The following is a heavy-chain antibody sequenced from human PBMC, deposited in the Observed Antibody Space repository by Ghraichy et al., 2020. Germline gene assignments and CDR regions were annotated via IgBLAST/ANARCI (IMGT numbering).Heavy chain of an antibody. CDR1: GFTFSASG. CDR2: ISDSNGVI. D-gene: IGHD3-22*01. CDR3: ARDSGYYARRSALDL. V-gene: IGHV3-48*02. J-gene: IGHJ3*01. Sequence: GSLRLSCAASGFTFSASGMNWVRQAPGKGPEWVSYISDSNGVIYYADSVRGRFTISRDNAKNSLYLQMNSLRDDDTAVYYCARDSGYYARRSALDLWGQGTMVFVSS.